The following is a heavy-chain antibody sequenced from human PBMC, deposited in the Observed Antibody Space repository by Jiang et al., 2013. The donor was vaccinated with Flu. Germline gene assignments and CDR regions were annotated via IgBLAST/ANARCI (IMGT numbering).Heavy chain of an antibody. CDR2: IYYSGST. CDR3: ARQVGYYYDSSGYLPIDY. CDR1: GGSISSSSYY. J-gene: IGHJ4*02. D-gene: IGHD3-22*01. V-gene: IGHV4-39*01. Sequence: LLKPSETLSLTCTVSGGSISSSSYYWGWIRQPPGKGLEWIGSIYYSGSTYYNPSLKSRVTISVDTSKNQFSLKLSSVTAADTAVYYCARQVGYYYDSSGYLPIDYWGQGTLVTVSS.